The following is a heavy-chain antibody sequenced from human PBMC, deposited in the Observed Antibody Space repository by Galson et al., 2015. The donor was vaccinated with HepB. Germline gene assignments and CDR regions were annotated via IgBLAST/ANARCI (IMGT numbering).Heavy chain of an antibody. D-gene: IGHD5-12*01. J-gene: IGHJ4*02. Sequence: SVKVSCKASGGTFSSYAISWVRQAPGQGLEWMGGIIPIFGTANYAQKFQGRVTITADESTSTAYMELSSLRSEDTAVYYCARAKVEGLDLDYWGQGTLVTVSS. CDR3: ARAKVEGLDLDY. CDR1: GGTFSSYA. V-gene: IGHV1-69*13. CDR2: IIPIFGTA.